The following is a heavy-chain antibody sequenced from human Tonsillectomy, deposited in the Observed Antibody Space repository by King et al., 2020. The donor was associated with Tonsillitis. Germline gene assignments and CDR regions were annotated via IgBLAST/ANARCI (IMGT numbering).Heavy chain of an antibody. CDR1: GYTFTGYY. CDR2: FNPNSGGS. J-gene: IGHJ4*02. D-gene: IGHD3-10*01. V-gene: IGHV1-2*02. Sequence: MQLVQSGAEVKKPGASVKVSCKASGYTFTGYYMHWVRQAPGQGLEWMGWFNPNSGGSNYPQRFQGRVTMTRDTSIRAAYMELSRLTSDDTAVYYCARAGVGFGTERGFDSWGQGTLVTVSS. CDR3: ARAGVGFGTERGFDS.